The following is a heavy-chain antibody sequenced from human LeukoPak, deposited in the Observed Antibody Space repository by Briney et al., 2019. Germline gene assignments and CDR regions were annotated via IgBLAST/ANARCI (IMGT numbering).Heavy chain of an antibody. CDR3: AKDRSKTWSFDH. J-gene: IGHJ4*02. Sequence: GGSLRLSCAASGFTFSSYGMHWVRQAPGKGLEWVAVIWYDGSNKYYADSVKGRFTISRDNSKNTLYLQMNSLRAEDTAVYYCAKDRSKTWSFDHWGQGTLVTVSS. D-gene: IGHD2-2*01. V-gene: IGHV3-30*02. CDR1: GFTFSSYG. CDR2: IWYDGSNK.